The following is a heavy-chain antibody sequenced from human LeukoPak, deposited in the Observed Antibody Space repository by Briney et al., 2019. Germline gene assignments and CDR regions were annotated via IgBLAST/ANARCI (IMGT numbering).Heavy chain of an antibody. V-gene: IGHV3-30-3*01. J-gene: IGHJ3*02. CDR1: GFTFSSYA. CDR2: ISYDGSNK. Sequence: PGGSLRLSCAVSGFTFSSYAMHWVRQAPGKGLEWVAVISYDGSNKYYADSVKGRFTISRDNSKNTLYLQMNSLRAEDTAVCYCARERERLLWFGELLPDAFDIWGQGTMVTVSS. D-gene: IGHD3-10*01. CDR3: ARERERLLWFGELLPDAFDI.